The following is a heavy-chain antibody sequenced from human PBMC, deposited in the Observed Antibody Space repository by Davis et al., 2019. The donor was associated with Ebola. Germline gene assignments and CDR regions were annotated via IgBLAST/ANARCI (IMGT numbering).Heavy chain of an antibody. CDR1: VITFSSYA. D-gene: IGHD3-3*01. J-gene: IGHJ6*04. CDR3: ARSGLSFGVVKYHYGMDV. Sequence: GESLKISCTDSVITFSSYAMTWVRQAPGKGLEWVSAISGSGGSTYYADSVKGRFTISRDNSKKTTYLQMNSLRAEDTAVYYCARSGLSFGVVKYHYGMDVWGKGTTVTVSS. CDR2: ISGSGGST. V-gene: IGHV3-23*01.